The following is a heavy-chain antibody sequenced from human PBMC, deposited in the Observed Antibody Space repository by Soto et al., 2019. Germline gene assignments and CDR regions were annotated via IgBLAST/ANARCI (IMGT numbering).Heavy chain of an antibody. Sequence: GASVKVSCKASGGTFSSYTISWVRQAPGQGLEWMGRIIPILGIANYAQKFQGRVTITADKSTSTAYMELSSLRSEDTAVYYCARAPPRGDFWSGTFDYWGQGTLVTVSS. CDR3: ARAPPRGDFWSGTFDY. D-gene: IGHD3-3*01. V-gene: IGHV1-69*02. CDR2: IIPILGIA. J-gene: IGHJ4*02. CDR1: GGTFSSYT.